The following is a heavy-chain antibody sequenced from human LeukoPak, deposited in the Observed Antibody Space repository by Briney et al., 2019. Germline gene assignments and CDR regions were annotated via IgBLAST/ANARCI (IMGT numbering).Heavy chain of an antibody. CDR3: AKVGIFGLVTYYFDY. CDR1: GFTFSDYY. J-gene: IGHJ4*02. CDR2: ISSRSTYI. D-gene: IGHD3/OR15-3a*01. V-gene: IGHV3-11*05. Sequence: GGSLRLSCTASGFTFSDYYMSWVRQAPGKGLEWISYISSRSTYISDADSVKGRFTISRDNAKNSLYLQMNSLKAEDTAFYYCAKVGIFGLVTYYFDYWGQGTLVTVSA.